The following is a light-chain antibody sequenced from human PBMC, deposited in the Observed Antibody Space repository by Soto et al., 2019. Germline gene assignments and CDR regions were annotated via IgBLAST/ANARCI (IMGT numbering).Light chain of an antibody. CDR3: QQRSNWPPIT. Sequence: DIQVTQSPSTLSASVGDRVTITCRASQSISSWLAWYQQKPGKAPKLLIYKASSLESGVPSRFSGSGSGTDFTLTISSLEPEDFAVYYCQQRSNWPPITFGQGTRLEI. CDR2: KAS. V-gene: IGKV1-5*03. J-gene: IGKJ5*01. CDR1: QSISSW.